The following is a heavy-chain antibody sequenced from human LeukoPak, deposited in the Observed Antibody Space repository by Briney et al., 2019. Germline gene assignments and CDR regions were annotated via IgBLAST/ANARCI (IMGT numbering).Heavy chain of an antibody. Sequence: GGSLRLSCVGSGFIYGNYWMNWVRQAPGKGLEWVSAISGSGGSTYYADSVKGRFTISRDNSKNTLYLQMNSLRAEDTAVYYCAKYTYYDPRKEGAFDYWGQGTLVTVSS. D-gene: IGHD3-3*01. V-gene: IGHV3-23*01. CDR1: GFIYGNYW. J-gene: IGHJ4*02. CDR2: ISGSGGST. CDR3: AKYTYYDPRKEGAFDY.